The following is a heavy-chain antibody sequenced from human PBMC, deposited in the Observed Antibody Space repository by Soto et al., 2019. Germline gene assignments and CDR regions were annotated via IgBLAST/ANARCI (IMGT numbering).Heavy chain of an antibody. CDR1: GFTFDDYA. J-gene: IGHJ4*02. V-gene: IGHV3-9*01. D-gene: IGHD3-22*01. CDR2: LTWNGEVL. Sequence: GGSLRLSCVASGFTFDDYAIHWVRQTPGKGLEWVSGLTWNGEVLGYVDSVKGRFTISRDNAKNSLYLEMNSLRPEDTALYYCVKDSESSGYLTHLDYWGQGTLVTVSS. CDR3: VKDSESSGYLTHLDY.